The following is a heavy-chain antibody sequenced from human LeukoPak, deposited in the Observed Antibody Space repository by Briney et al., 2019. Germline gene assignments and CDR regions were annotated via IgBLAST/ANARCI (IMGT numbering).Heavy chain of an antibody. CDR3: ARPSYYGGSAR. V-gene: IGHV4-39*01. CDR2: VYYDGST. CDR1: GDSIRSTSYY. D-gene: IGHD2-21*01. Sequence: KPSETLSLTCTVSGDSIRSTSYYWAWIHQPPGKGLEWIGSVYYDGSTYFDPSLKSRVTISVDTSKNQFTLKMRSVTAADTAVYYCARPSYYGGSARWGRGSLVTVSS. J-gene: IGHJ4*02.